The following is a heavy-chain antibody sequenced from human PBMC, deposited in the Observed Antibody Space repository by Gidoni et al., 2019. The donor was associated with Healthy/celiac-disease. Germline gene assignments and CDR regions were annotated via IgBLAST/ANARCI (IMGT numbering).Heavy chain of an antibody. Sequence: QVQLVESGGGVVQPGRSLRLSCAASGFTFSSYGMHWVRQAPGKGLEWVAVIWYDGSNKYYADSVKGRFTISRDNSKNTLYLQMNSLRAEDTAVYYCARPWTPYEYYGMDVWGQGTTVTVSS. D-gene: IGHD3-16*01. CDR1: GFTFSSYG. CDR3: ARPWTPYEYYGMDV. J-gene: IGHJ6*02. CDR2: IWYDGSNK. V-gene: IGHV3-33*01.